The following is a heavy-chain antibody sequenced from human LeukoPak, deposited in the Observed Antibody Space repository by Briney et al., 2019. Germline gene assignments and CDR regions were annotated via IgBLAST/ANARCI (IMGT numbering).Heavy chain of an antibody. V-gene: IGHV3-30*04. Sequence: GGSLRLSCAASGFTFSSYAMHWVRQAPGKGLEWVAVISYDGSNKYYADSVKGRFTISRDNSKNTLYLQMNSLRAEDTAVYYCGTHCSSTSCYNHYWGQGTLVTVSS. CDR3: GTHCSSTSCYNHY. CDR2: ISYDGSNK. J-gene: IGHJ4*02. CDR1: GFTFSSYA. D-gene: IGHD2-2*02.